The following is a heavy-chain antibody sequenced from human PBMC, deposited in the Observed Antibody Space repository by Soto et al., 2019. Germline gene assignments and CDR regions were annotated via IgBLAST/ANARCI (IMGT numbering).Heavy chain of an antibody. CDR3: ARERSYLHWGNYFDY. CDR1: GFTFSDHY. D-gene: IGHD7-27*01. Sequence: GGSLRLSCAASGFTFSDHYMDWVRQAPGKGLEWVGRTRNKANSYTTEYAASVKGRFTISRDDSKNSLYLQMNSLKTEDTAVYYCARERSYLHWGNYFDYWGQGTLVTVSS. CDR2: TRNKANSYTT. J-gene: IGHJ4*02. V-gene: IGHV3-72*01.